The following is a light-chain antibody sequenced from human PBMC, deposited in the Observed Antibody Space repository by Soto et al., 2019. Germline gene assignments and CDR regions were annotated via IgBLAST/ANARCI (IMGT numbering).Light chain of an antibody. CDR3: QQYGSSIT. V-gene: IGKV3-20*01. Sequence: EIVLTQSPGTLSLSPGERATLSCRASQSVPRSYLAWYQQKPGQAPRLLIYGTSSRATGIPDRFSGSGAGTVFTLTISRLEPEDFAVFYCQQYGSSITFGQGTRREIK. J-gene: IGKJ5*01. CDR1: QSVPRSY. CDR2: GTS.